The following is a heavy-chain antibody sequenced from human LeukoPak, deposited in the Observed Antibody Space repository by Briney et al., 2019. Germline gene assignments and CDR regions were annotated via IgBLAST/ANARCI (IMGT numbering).Heavy chain of an antibody. CDR1: GDSISSSLYY. CDR3: ARDLGPAYGETGDFDY. D-gene: IGHD4-17*01. Sequence: PSETLSLTCTVSGDSISSSLYYWGWIRQPPGKGLEWIGNIYYSGTTYSNPSLKSRVTMSVDTSKNQFSLSLYSVTAADTAVYYCARDLGPAYGETGDFDYWGQGTLVTVSS. V-gene: IGHV4-39*07. CDR2: IYYSGTT. J-gene: IGHJ4*02.